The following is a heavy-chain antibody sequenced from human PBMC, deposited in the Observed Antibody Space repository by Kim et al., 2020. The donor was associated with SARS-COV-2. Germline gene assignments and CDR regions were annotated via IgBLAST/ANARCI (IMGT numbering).Heavy chain of an antibody. D-gene: IGHD1-7*01. V-gene: IGHV4-61*02. CDR1: GGSISSGSYY. CDR3: ARDRAYNWNYVWFDT. J-gene: IGHJ5*02. Sequence: SETLSLTCTVSGGSISSGSYYWSWIRQPAGKGLEWIGRIYTSGSTNYNPSLKSRVTISVDTSKNQFSLKLSSVTAADTAVYYCARDRAYNWNYVWFDTWGRGTLVTVSS. CDR2: IYTSGST.